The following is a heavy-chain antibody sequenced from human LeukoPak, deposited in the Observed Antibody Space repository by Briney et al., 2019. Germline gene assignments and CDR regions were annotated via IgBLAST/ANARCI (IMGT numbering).Heavy chain of an antibody. CDR3: ARLDNGSGVPDI. J-gene: IGHJ3*02. D-gene: IGHD3-10*01. V-gene: IGHV4-59*08. CDR2: IYYSGST. Sequence: PSETLSLTCTVSGGSISSYYWSWIRQPPGNGLEWIGYIYYSGSTNYNPSLKSRVTISVDTSKNQFSLKLSSVTAADTAVYYCARLDNGSGVPDIWGQGTMVTVSS. CDR1: GGSISSYY.